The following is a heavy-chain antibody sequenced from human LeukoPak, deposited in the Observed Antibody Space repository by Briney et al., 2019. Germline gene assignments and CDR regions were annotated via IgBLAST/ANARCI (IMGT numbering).Heavy chain of an antibody. CDR1: GFTFSYYT. CDR3: ARDHAYAFDI. CDR2: FRSSDGTV. J-gene: IGHJ3*02. Sequence: GGSLRLSCVASGFTFSYYTMNWARQAPGKGLEWISYFRSSDGTVSYADSAKGRFTISTDTAKNSLFLQMNSLSAEDTAVYYCARDHAYAFDIWGQGTMVTVSS. V-gene: IGHV3-48*01.